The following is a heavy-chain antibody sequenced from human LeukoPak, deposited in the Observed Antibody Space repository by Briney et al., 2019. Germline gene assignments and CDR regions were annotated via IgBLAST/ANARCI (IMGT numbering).Heavy chain of an antibody. J-gene: IGHJ4*02. V-gene: IGHV4-59*12. CDR3: ARGAHLKEDIVVVPAATHFDY. D-gene: IGHD2-2*01. CDR1: GGSISSYY. CDR2: IYYSGST. Sequence: SETLSLTCTVSGGSISSYYWSWIRQPPGKGLEWIGYIYYSGSTNYNPSLKSRVTISVDTSKNQFSLKLSSVTAADTAVYYCARGAHLKEDIVVVPAATHFDYWGQGTLVTVSS.